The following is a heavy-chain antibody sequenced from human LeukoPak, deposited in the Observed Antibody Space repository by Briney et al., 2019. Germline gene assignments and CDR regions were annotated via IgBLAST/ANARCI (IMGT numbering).Heavy chain of an antibody. V-gene: IGHV4-4*02. CDR2: IYHSGNT. J-gene: IGHJ4*02. D-gene: IGHD3-22*01. Sequence: SGTLSLICAVSGGSISSSNWWSWVRQPPGKGLEWIGEIYHSGNTNYNPSLKSRVTMSVDKSKNQFSLKLSSVTAADTAVYYCASLYYYDSSGSPRPFDYWGQGTLVTVSS. CDR1: GGSISSSNW. CDR3: ASLYYYDSSGSPRPFDY.